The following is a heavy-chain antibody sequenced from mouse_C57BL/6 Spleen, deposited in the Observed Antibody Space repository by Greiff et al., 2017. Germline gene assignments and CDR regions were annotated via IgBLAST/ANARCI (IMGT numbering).Heavy chain of an antibody. CDR2: ISDGGSYT. D-gene: IGHD2-4*01. J-gene: IGHJ3*01. CDR1: GFTFSSYA. CDR3: ARAEYDYDRFAY. V-gene: IGHV5-4*01. Sequence: EVQVVESGGGLVKPGGSLKLSCAASGFTFSSYAMSWVRQTPEKRLEWVATISDGGSYTYYPDNVKGRFTISRDNAKNNLYLQMSHLKSEDTAMYYCARAEYDYDRFAYWGQGTLVTVSA.